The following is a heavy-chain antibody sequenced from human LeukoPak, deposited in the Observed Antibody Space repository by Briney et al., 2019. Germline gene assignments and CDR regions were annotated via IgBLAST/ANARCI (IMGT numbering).Heavy chain of an antibody. CDR2: MNPNSGNT. D-gene: IGHD6-19*01. CDR1: GYTFTSYD. V-gene: IGHV1-8*03. Sequence: ASVKVSCKASGYTFTSYDINWVRQATGQGLEWMGWMNPNSGNTGYAQKFQGRVTITRNTSISTAYMELSSLRSEDTAVYYCARGSGSSGPRPYYYYYMDVWGKGTTVTVSS. J-gene: IGHJ6*03. CDR3: ARGSGSSGPRPYYYYYMDV.